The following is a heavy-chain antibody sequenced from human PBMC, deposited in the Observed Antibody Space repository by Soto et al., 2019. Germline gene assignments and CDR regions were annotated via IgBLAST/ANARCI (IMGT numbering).Heavy chain of an antibody. D-gene: IGHD6-19*01. CDR1: GFTFSSYA. CDR2: ISYDGSNK. J-gene: IGHJ4*02. CDR3: ARAGVSSGWYGDLYYFDY. Sequence: QVQLVESGGGVVQPGRSLRLSCGASGFTFSSYAMHWVRQAPGKGLEWVAVISYDGSNKYYADSVKGRFTISRDNSKNTLYLQMNSLRAEDTAVYYCARAGVSSGWYGDLYYFDYWGQGTLVTVSS. V-gene: IGHV3-30-3*01.